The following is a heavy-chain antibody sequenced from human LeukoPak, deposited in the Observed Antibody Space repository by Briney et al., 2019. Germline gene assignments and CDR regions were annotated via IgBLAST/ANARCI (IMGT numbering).Heavy chain of an antibody. V-gene: IGHV3-53*01. CDR3: ARERGRGRDSPRFDY. J-gene: IGHJ4*02. D-gene: IGHD1-26*01. CDR1: GFIVSGDF. Sequence: GGSLRLSCAASGFIVSGDFMSWVRQAPGKGLEWVSVIYSDGSTYYADSVKGRFTISRDNSKNTLDLQMTSLRAEDTAVYYCARERGRGRDSPRFDYWGQGTLVTVSS. CDR2: IYSDGST.